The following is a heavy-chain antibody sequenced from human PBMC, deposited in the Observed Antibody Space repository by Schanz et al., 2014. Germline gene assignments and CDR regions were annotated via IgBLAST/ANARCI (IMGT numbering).Heavy chain of an antibody. Sequence: QVQLQQWGAGLLKPSETLSLTCAVYGGSFSGYYWTWIRQPPGKGLEWIGEIHHSGSTNYNPSLKMRVHKTRNTPNTQVPRKLTSVTAADTAVYYCAPHASSGNHENWFDPWGQGTLVTVSS. CDR3: APHASSGNHENWFDP. J-gene: IGHJ5*02. V-gene: IGHV4-34*01. D-gene: IGHD3-10*01. CDR1: GGSFSGYY. CDR2: IHHSGST.